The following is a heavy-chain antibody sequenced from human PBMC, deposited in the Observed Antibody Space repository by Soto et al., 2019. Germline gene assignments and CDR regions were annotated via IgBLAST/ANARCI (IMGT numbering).Heavy chain of an antibody. CDR3: ARARTRNYYYYYGMDV. V-gene: IGHV3-21*01. Sequence: GGSLRLSCAASGFTFSSYSMNWVRQAPGKGLEWVSSISSSSSYIYYADSVKGRFTISRDNAKNSLYLQMNSLRAEDTAVYYCARARTRNYYYYYGMDVWGQGTTVTAP. CDR2: ISSSSSYI. CDR1: GFTFSSYS. J-gene: IGHJ6*02.